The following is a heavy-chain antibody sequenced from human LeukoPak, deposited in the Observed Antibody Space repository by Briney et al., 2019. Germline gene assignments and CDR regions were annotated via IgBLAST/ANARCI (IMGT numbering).Heavy chain of an antibody. Sequence: GGSLRLSCVASGFTFTIYTMNWVRQAPGKGLEWVSSISSSSGFINYADSVRGRFTISRDNAKNSLYLQMNSLRAEDTAVYYWARNWRSSSSHFDYWGQGTRVTVSS. D-gene: IGHD6-6*01. V-gene: IGHV3-21*06. CDR2: ISSSSGFI. CDR3: ARNWRSSSSHFDY. CDR1: GFTFTIYT. J-gene: IGHJ4*02.